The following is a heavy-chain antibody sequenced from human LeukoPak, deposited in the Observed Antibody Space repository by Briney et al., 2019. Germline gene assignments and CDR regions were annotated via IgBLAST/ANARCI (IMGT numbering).Heavy chain of an antibody. J-gene: IGHJ4*02. CDR3: ARDSIYGSGSYYFDY. D-gene: IGHD3-10*01. Sequence: SETLSLTCTVSGGSISSSSYYWGWIRQPPGKGLEWIGSIYYSGSTYYNPSLKSRVTISVDTSKNQFSLKLSSVTAADTAVYYCARDSIYGSGSYYFDYWGQGTLVTVSS. CDR1: GGSISSSSYY. CDR2: IYYSGST. V-gene: IGHV4-39*07.